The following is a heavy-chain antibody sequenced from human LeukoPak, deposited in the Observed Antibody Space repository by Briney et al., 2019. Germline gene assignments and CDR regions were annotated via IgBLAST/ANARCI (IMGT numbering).Heavy chain of an antibody. D-gene: IGHD6-13*01. CDR3: ARHGSWSFDY. J-gene: IGHJ4*02. V-gene: IGHV3-23*01. CDR1: GFTFSSHA. CDR2: ITSGSGSNV. Sequence: GGFLRLSCAASGFTFSSHAMSWGRQAPGKGLEWVSAITSGSGSNVYYTDSLKGRFTISRDNSKNTLYLQMNSLTAGDTAVYYCARHGSWSFDYWGQGTLVTVSA.